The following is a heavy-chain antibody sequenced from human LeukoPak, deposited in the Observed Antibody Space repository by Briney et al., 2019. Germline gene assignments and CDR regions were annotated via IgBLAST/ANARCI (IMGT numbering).Heavy chain of an antibody. CDR3: TRGSIVVLVAATLGEIDY. J-gene: IGHJ4*02. D-gene: IGHD2-15*01. CDR1: GFTFGDYA. Sequence: GRSLRLSCTASGFTFGDYAMSWVRQAPGKGLEWVGFIRSKAYGGTTEYAASVKGRFTISRDDSKSIAYLQMNSLKTEDTAVYYCTRGSIVVLVAATLGEIDYWGQGTLVTVSS. CDR2: IRSKAYGGTT. V-gene: IGHV3-49*04.